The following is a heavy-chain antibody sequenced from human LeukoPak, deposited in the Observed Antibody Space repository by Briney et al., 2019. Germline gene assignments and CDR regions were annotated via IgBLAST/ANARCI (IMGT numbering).Heavy chain of an antibody. D-gene: IGHD2-15*01. Sequence: PGGSLRLSCAASGFKFSDHYIDWVRQPPGKGLEWIGEINHSGSTNYNPSLKSRVTISVDTSKNQFSLKLSSVTAADTAVYYCARYVVVAAVYRYFDLWGRGTLVTVSS. V-gene: IGHV4-34*01. CDR3: ARYVVVAAVYRYFDL. J-gene: IGHJ2*01. CDR1: GFKFSDHY. CDR2: INHSGST.